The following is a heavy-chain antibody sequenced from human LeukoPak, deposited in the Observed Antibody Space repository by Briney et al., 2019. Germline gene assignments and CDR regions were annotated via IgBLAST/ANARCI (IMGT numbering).Heavy chain of an antibody. CDR3: ARDTIVGAAYFDY. CDR2: IKQDGSEK. CDR1: GFTFSSYW. V-gene: IGHV3-7*01. Sequence: PGGSLRLSCAASGFTFSSYWMSWVRQAPGKGLEWVANIKQDGSEKYYVDSVKGRFTISRDNAKNSLYLQMNSLRAEDTAVYYCARDTIVGAAYFDYWGQGTLVTVSS. J-gene: IGHJ4*02. D-gene: IGHD1-26*01.